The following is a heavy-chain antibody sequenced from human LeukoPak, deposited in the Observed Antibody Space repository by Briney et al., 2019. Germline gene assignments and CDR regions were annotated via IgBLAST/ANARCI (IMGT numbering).Heavy chain of an antibody. CDR1: GYTFTGYY. Sequence: ASVKVSCKASGYTFTGYYMHWVRQAPGQGLEWMGWINTNSGGTYSAQKFQGRVTMTRDTSISTAYMELSGLRSDDTAVYYCARDRYCSGGSCYFTDDYWGQGTLVTVSS. CDR3: ARDRYCSGGSCYFTDDY. J-gene: IGHJ4*02. D-gene: IGHD2-15*01. CDR2: INTNSGGT. V-gene: IGHV1-2*02.